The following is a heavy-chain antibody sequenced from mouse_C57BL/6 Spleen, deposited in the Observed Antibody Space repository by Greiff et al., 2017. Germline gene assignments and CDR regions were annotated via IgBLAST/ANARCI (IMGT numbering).Heavy chain of an antibody. CDR2: IDPSDSYT. J-gene: IGHJ2*01. V-gene: IGHV1-69*01. CDR1: GYTFTSYW. CDR3: ARFGNYEGFDY. Sequence: QLQQPGAELVMPGASVKLSCKASGYTFTSYWMHWVKQRPGQGLEWIGEIDPSDSYTNYNQKFKGKSTLTVDKSSSTAYMQLSSLTSEDSAVYYCARFGNYEGFDYWGQGTTLTVSS. D-gene: IGHD2-1*01.